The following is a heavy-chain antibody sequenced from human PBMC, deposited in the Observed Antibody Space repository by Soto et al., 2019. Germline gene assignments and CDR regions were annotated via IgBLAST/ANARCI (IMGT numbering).Heavy chain of an antibody. V-gene: IGHV1-69*01. CDR2: IIPIFGTA. CDR3: ASPVYDYVWGSYRY. D-gene: IGHD3-16*02. CDR1: GGTFSSYA. J-gene: IGHJ4*02. Sequence: QVQLVQSGAEVKKPGSSVKVSCKASGGTFSSYAISWVRQAPGQGLDWIGGIIPIFGTANYAQKFQGRVTITAVESTSTAYMELCSLKSEDTAVYYCASPVYDYVWGSYRYWGQGPLVTVSS.